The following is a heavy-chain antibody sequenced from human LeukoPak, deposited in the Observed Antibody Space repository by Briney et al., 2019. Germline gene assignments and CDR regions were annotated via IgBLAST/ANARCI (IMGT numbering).Heavy chain of an antibody. CDR3: ARSGYYRTESWGAHDY. D-gene: IGHD3-3*01. CDR1: GGSFSGYY. V-gene: IGHV4-34*01. Sequence: PSETLSLTCAVYGGSFSGYYWSWIRQPPGKGLEWIGEINHSGSTNYNPSLKSRVTISVDTSKNQFSLKLSSVTAADTAVYYCARSGYYRTESWGAHDYWGQGTLVTVSS. CDR2: INHSGST. J-gene: IGHJ4*02.